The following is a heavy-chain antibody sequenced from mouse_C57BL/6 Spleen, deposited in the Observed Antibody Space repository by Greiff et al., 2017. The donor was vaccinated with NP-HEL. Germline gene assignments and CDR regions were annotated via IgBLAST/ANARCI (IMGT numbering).Heavy chain of an antibody. CDR1: GYTFTGYW. Sequence: VQLQQSGAELMKPGASVKLSCKATGYTFTGYWIEWVKPRPGHGLEWIGEILPGRGSTNYNEKFKGKATFTADTSSNTAYMQLSSLTTEDSAIYYCARKDYDYDGGFAYWGQGTLVTVSA. J-gene: IGHJ3*01. D-gene: IGHD2-4*01. CDR2: ILPGRGST. CDR3: ARKDYDYDGGFAY. V-gene: IGHV1-9*01.